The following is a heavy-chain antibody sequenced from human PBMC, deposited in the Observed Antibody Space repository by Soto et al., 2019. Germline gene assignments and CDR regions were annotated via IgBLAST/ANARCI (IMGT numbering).Heavy chain of an antibody. CDR1: GGSISSSSYY. V-gene: IGHV4-39*01. CDR2: IYYSGST. Sequence: SETLSLTCTVSGGSISSSSYYWGWIRQPPGKGLEWLGSIYYSGSTYYNPSLKSRVTISVDTSKNQFSLKLSSVTAADTAVYYCARVSTDFYYYYYYGMDVWGQGTTVTVSS. CDR3: ARVSTDFYYYYYYGMDV. D-gene: IGHD4-4*01. J-gene: IGHJ6*02.